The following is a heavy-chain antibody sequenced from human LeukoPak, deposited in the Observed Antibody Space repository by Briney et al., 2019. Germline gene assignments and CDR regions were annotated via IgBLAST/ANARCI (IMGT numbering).Heavy chain of an antibody. CDR1: GFTFSNYY. CDR3: ARGDYGSSLNF. J-gene: IGHJ4*02. D-gene: IGHD4-17*01. Sequence: GGSLRLSCAASGFTFSNYYMSWIRQAPGKGLEWISYISTRDTIYYAASVEGRFTISRDNSENSVYLQMNSLRAEDTAIYYCARGDYGSSLNFWGQGSLVTVSS. V-gene: IGHV3-11*01. CDR2: ISTRDTI.